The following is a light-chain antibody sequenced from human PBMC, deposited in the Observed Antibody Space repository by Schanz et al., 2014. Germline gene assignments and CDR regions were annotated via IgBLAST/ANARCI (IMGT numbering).Light chain of an antibody. CDR1: SSDIGGYNY. CDR3: SSYTIXXSYV. CDR2: EVT. J-gene: IGLJ1*01. Sequence: QSALTQPPSASGSPGQSVTISCTGTSSDIGGYNYVSWYQQHPGEAPKLMLYEVTKRPSGVPDRFSGSKSGNTASLTVSGLQAEDEADYYCSSYTIXXSYVFGTGXXLTVL. V-gene: IGLV2-8*01.